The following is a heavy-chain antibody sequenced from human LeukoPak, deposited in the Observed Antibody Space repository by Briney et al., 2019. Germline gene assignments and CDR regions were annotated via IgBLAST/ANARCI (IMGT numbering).Heavy chain of an antibody. CDR2: INSRSSYI. CDR1: GFTFSSYC. D-gene: IGHD3-9*01. Sequence: GGSLRLSCAASGFTFSSYCMNWVRQAPGKGLEWVSSINSRSSYIWYADSVKGRFTISRDNAKNSLYLHMNSLRAEDTAVYYCARGGDWANDYWGQGTLVTVSS. V-gene: IGHV3-21*01. CDR3: ARGGDWANDY. J-gene: IGHJ4*02.